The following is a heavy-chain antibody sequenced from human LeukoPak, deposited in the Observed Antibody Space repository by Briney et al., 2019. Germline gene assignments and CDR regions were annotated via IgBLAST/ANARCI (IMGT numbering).Heavy chain of an antibody. Sequence: SETLSLTCSVSAGSISSSNWWSWVRQSPVKGLEWIGEIYLYGTTNYNPSLKSRVTMSVDRSKNQFTLKLSSVTAADTAVYYCARQKWEQQGRDYYFNGLDVWGPGTTVTVSS. CDR1: AGSISSSNW. V-gene: IGHV4-4*02. D-gene: IGHD1-26*01. J-gene: IGHJ6*02. CDR2: IYLYGTT. CDR3: ARQKWEQQGRDYYFNGLDV.